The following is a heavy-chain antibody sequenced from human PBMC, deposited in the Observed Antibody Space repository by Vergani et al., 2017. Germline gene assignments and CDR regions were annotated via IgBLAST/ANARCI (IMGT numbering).Heavy chain of an antibody. CDR1: GGTFSSYA. CDR3: ARDFLRFLEWSIEARMDV. J-gene: IGHJ6*02. CDR2: IIPIFGTA. D-gene: IGHD3-3*01. V-gene: IGHV1-69*01. Sequence: QVQLVQSGAEVKKPGSSVKVSCKASGGTFSSYAISWVRQAPGQGLEWMGGIIPIFGTANYAQKFQGRVTITADESTSTAYMELSSLRSEDTAVYYCARDFLRFLEWSIEARMDVWGQGTTVTVSS.